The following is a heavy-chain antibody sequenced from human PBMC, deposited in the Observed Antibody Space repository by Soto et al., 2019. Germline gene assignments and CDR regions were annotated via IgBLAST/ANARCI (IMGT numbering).Heavy chain of an antibody. CDR3: ALYTCGGDCSIPDY. Sequence: GGSLRLSCAASGFTFSSYAMHWVRQAPGKGLEWVAVISYDGSNKYYADSVKGRFTISRDNAKNSLYLQMNSLRAEDTAVYYCALYTCGGDCSIPDYWGQGTLVTVSS. CDR1: GFTFSSYA. V-gene: IGHV3-30-3*01. J-gene: IGHJ4*02. D-gene: IGHD2-21*02. CDR2: ISYDGSNK.